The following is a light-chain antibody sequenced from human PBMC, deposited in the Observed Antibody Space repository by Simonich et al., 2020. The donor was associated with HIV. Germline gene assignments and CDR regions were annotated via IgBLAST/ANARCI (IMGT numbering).Light chain of an antibody. J-gene: IGKJ4*01. CDR2: GAS. CDR3: QQRSNWPLT. Sequence: EIVMTQSPATLSVSPGERATLSCRASQSISSNLAWYQQKPGQAPRLLIYGASTRATGIPARVSGSGSGTDFTLTIRSLQSEDFAVYYCQQRSNWPLTFGGGTKVEIK. CDR1: QSISSN. V-gene: IGKV3-15*01.